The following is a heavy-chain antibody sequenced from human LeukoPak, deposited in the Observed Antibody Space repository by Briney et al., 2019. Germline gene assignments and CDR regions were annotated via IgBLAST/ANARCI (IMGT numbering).Heavy chain of an antibody. J-gene: IGHJ6*03. CDR2: ISSSSIYI. Sequence: GGSLRLSCAASGFTFSSHSMNWVRQAPGKGLEWVSYISSSSIYIYYADSVKGRFTISRDNAKNSLYLQMNSLRAEDTAVYYCARSELGYNYHYMDVWGKGTTVTVSS. V-gene: IGHV3-21*05. CDR1: GFTFSSHS. CDR3: ARSELGYNYHYMDV. D-gene: IGHD7-27*01.